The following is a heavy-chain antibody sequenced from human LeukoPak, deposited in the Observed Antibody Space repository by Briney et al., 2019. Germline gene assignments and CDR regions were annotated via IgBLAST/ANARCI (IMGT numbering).Heavy chain of an antibody. CDR1: GGSISSYY. J-gene: IGHJ5*02. D-gene: IGHD3-9*01. CDR2: IYYSGST. CDR3: ARGGDYDILTGYERTFDP. V-gene: IGHV4-59*01. Sequence: SETLSLTCTVSGGSISSYYWSWIRQPPGKGLEWIGYIYYSGSTNYNPSLKSRVTISVDTSKNQFSLKLSSVTAADTAVYYCARGGDYDILTGYERTFDPWGQGTLVTVSS.